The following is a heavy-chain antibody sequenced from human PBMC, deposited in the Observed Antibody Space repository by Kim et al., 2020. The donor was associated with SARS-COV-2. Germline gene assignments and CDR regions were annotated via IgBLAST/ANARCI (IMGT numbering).Heavy chain of an antibody. CDR2: ISSSSSTI. D-gene: IGHD3-22*01. CDR3: ARDNVDYDSSGYRDFDY. CDR1: GFTFSSYS. V-gene: IGHV3-48*02. Sequence: GGSLRLSCAASGFTFSSYSMNWVRQAPGKGLEWVSYISSSSSTIYYADSVKGRFTISRDNAKNSLYLQMNSLRDEDTAVYYCARDNVDYDSSGYRDFDYWGQGTLVTVSS. J-gene: IGHJ4*02.